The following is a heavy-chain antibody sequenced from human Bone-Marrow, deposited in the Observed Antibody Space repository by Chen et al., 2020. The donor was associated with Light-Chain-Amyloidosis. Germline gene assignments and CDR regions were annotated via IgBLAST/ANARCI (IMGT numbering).Heavy chain of an antibody. CDR3: AKGLSQDYGDYGFDY. CDR1: GFTFSLYG. V-gene: IGHV3-23*04. D-gene: IGHD4-17*01. CDR2: ITGGST. Sequence: EVPLVESGGGLVKPGGSLRLSCAASGFTFSLYGMHWVRQAPGKGLEWVSSITGGSTYYADSVKGRFTISRDNSKNTLYLQMNSLRAEDTAVYYCAKGLSQDYGDYGFDYWGQGTLVTVSS. J-gene: IGHJ4*02.